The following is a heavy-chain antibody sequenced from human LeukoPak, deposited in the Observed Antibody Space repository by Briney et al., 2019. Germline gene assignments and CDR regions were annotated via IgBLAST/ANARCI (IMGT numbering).Heavy chain of an antibody. Sequence: GGSLRLSCAASGFTFSSYGMHWVRQAPGKGLEWVSSISSSSSYIYYADSVKGRFTISRDNAKNSLYLQMNSLRAEDTAVYYCGRVDYDGDAVGYWGQGTLVTVSS. J-gene: IGHJ4*02. CDR3: GRVDYDGDAVGY. V-gene: IGHV3-21*01. CDR1: GFTFSSYG. CDR2: ISSSSSYI. D-gene: IGHD4-23*01.